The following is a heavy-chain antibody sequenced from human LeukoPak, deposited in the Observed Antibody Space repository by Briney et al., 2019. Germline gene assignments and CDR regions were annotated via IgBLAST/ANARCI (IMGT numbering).Heavy chain of an antibody. D-gene: IGHD6-19*01. CDR3: ARVTFFLVAGVFDY. J-gene: IGHJ4*02. V-gene: IGHV4-38-2*02. CDR1: GYSITSGYY. Sequence: SETLSLTCTVSGYSITSGYYWGWVRQPPGKGLEWLGNIYHSGGTYYNPSLKSRVTISVHTSNNQFSLRLISVTAADTAVYYCARVTFFLVAGVFDYWGQGALVTVSS. CDR2: IYHSGGT.